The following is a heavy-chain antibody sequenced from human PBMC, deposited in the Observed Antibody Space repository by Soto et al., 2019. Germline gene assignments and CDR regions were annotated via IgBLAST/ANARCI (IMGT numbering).Heavy chain of an antibody. Sequence: GGSLRLSCAASGFGFSYYGMNWVRQAPGKGLEWVSYISTSSSNIYYADSVKGRFTISRDNAKNSLSLQMNSLRAADTAVYYCARETSTGNYYMDFWGKGITVTVSS. CDR2: ISTSSSNI. D-gene: IGHD2-2*01. CDR3: ARETSTGNYYMDF. CDR1: GFGFSYYG. V-gene: IGHV3-48*01. J-gene: IGHJ6*03.